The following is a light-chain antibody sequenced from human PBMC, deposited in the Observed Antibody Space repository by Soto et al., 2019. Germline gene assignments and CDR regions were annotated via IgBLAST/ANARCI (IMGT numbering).Light chain of an antibody. CDR2: GAS. J-gene: IGKJ1*01. Sequence: EIVLTQSPGTLSLSPGERATLSCRASQSVSSSYLVWYQQKPGQAPRLLIYGASSRATGIPDRFSGSGSGTDFTLTISRLEPEDFAVYYCQQYGSSQTFGQGTKMEIK. CDR3: QQYGSSQT. V-gene: IGKV3-20*01. CDR1: QSVSSSY.